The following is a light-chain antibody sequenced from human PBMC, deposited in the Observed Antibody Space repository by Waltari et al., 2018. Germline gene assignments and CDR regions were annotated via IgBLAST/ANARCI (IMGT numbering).Light chain of an antibody. CDR3: QQYNSYSLLT. CDR1: QSISKW. Sequence: DIQMTQSPSTLSASVGDRVIITCRASQSISKWFAWYKQKPGKAPNLLIYKASTLESGLQSRFSGMESGTDLTLPISSVEPDDIATYYCQQYNSYSLLTFGGGTKIEIK. J-gene: IGKJ4*01. V-gene: IGKV1-5*03. CDR2: KAS.